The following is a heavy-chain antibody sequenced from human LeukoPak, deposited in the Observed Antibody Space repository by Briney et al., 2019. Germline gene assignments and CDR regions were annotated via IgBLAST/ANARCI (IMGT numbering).Heavy chain of an antibody. V-gene: IGHV3-74*01. CDR2: INSDGGST. D-gene: IGHD6-13*01. CDR3: ARGGPAAGRFDY. Sequence: GGSLRLSCAASGFTFSSYWMHWVRQAPGKGLVWVSRINSDGGSTSYADSVKGRFTISRDNAKNTLYLQMNSLRAEDTAVYYCARGGPAAGRFDYWGQGTLVTVSS. J-gene: IGHJ4*02. CDR1: GFTFSSYW.